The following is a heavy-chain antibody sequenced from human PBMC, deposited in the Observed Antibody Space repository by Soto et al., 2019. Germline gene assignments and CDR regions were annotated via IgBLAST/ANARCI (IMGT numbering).Heavy chain of an antibody. CDR1: GCTFSSYA. Sequence: SVKVSCKASGCTFSSYAISWVRQAPGQGLEWMGGIIPIFGTANYAQKFQGRVTITADESTSTAYMELSSLRSEDTAVYYCARDDRGYSYGGPPTGIHYWGQGTLVTVSS. CDR2: IIPIFGTA. V-gene: IGHV1-69*13. D-gene: IGHD5-18*01. CDR3: ARDDRGYSYGGPPTGIHY. J-gene: IGHJ4*02.